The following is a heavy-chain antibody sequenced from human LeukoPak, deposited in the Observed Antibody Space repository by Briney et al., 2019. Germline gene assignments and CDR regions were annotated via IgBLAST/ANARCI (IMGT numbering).Heavy chain of an antibody. J-gene: IGHJ4*02. Sequence: SETLSLTCTVSGGSISSGDYYWSWIPQPPGKGLEWIGYIYYSGGTNYNPSLRSQVTISVDTSKNQFSLKMSSVTAADTAVYYCARGITPPDYWGQGTLVTVSS. CDR1: GGSISSGDYY. CDR3: ARGITPPDY. V-gene: IGHV4-61*08. CDR2: IYYSGGT.